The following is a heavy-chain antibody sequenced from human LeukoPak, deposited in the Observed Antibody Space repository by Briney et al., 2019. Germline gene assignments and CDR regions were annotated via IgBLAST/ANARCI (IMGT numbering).Heavy chain of an antibody. J-gene: IGHJ4*02. Sequence: PSETLSLTCTVSGGSISSYYWSWIRQPPGKGLEWIGEINQSGSTNYNPSLKSRVTISVDTSKNQFSLKLSSVTAADTAVYYCATYTYYYDSSGYHPGYFDYWGQGTLVTVSS. CDR2: INQSGST. CDR3: ATYTYYYDSSGYHPGYFDY. D-gene: IGHD3-22*01. V-gene: IGHV4-34*01. CDR1: GGSISSYY.